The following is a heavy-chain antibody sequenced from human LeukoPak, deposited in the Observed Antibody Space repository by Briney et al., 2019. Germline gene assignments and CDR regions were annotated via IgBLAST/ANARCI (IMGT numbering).Heavy chain of an antibody. CDR3: AKDRLQYHYYSDY. D-gene: IGHD4-11*01. CDR2: ISASGGTT. CDR1: GFTFNTYA. Sequence: QAGGSLRLSCAASGFTFNTYAITWVRQAPGKGLEWVSGISASGGTTYYADSVKGRFTISRDNSKNTLYLQMNSLRAEDTAVYYCAKDRLQYHYYSDYWGQGTLVTVSS. J-gene: IGHJ4*02. V-gene: IGHV3-23*01.